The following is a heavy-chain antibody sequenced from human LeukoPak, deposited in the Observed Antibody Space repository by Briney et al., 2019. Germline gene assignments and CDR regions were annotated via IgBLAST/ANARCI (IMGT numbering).Heavy chain of an antibody. J-gene: IGHJ4*02. V-gene: IGHV1-18*04. Sequence: VASVKVSCKASGYTFTSYGISWVRQAPGQGLEWMGWISAYNGNTNYAQKLQGRVTMTTDTSTSTAYMELRSLRSDDTAVYYCARDRITMVRGAPTYWGQGTLVTVSS. CDR3: ARDRITMVRGAPTY. CDR1: GYTFTSYG. D-gene: IGHD3-10*01. CDR2: ISAYNGNT.